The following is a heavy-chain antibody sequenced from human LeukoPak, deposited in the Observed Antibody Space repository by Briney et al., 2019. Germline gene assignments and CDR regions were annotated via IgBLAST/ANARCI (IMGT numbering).Heavy chain of an antibody. D-gene: IGHD3-3*01. CDR1: GGXISSYY. CDR3: ASRSSIWSGYQDTLYYFDS. CDR2: IYYSGST. Sequence: PSETLSPTCTVSGGXISSYYCSWIRQPPGKRLEWIGHIYYSGSTNYNPSLKSRVTISVDTSKNQFSLKLSSVTAADTAVYYCASRSSIWSGYQDTLYYFDSWGQGTLVTVSS. J-gene: IGHJ4*02. V-gene: IGHV4-59*01.